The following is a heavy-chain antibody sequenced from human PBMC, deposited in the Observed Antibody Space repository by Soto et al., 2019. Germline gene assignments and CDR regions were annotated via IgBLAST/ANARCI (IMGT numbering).Heavy chain of an antibody. V-gene: IGHV4-39*01. D-gene: IGHD3-9*01. CDR2: IYYSGST. CDR3: ARHRTVLPGYRDTGFDY. J-gene: IGHJ4*02. Sequence: QLQLQESGPGLVKPSETLSLTCTVSGGSISSSSYYWGWIRQPPGKGQEWIGSIYYSGSTYYNPSLKSRVTISVDTSKNQFSLKLSSVTAADTAVYYCARHRTVLPGYRDTGFDYWGQGTLVTVSS. CDR1: GGSISSSSYY.